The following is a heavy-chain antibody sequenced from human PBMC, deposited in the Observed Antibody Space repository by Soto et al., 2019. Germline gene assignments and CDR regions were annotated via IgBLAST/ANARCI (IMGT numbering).Heavy chain of an antibody. CDR1: GFTFSSYA. D-gene: IGHD3-10*01. J-gene: IGHJ4*02. V-gene: IGHV3-30-3*01. CDR3: ASDLEGVHYFDY. Sequence: QVQLVESGGGVVQPGRSLRLSCAASGFTFSSYAMHWVRQAPGKGLEWVAVISYDGSNKYYADSVKGRFTISRDNSKNTLYLQMNSLRAEDTAVYYCASDLEGVHYFDYWGRGTLVTVSS. CDR2: ISYDGSNK.